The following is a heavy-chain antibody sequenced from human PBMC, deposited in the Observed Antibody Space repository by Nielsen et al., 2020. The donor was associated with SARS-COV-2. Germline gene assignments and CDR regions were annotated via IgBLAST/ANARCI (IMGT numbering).Heavy chain of an antibody. D-gene: IGHD2-15*01. J-gene: IGHJ4*02. CDR1: GYTFTGYY. CDR2: INPNSGGT. Sequence: ASVKVSCKASGYTFTGYYMHWVRQAPGQGLEWMGRINPNSGGTNYAQKFQGRVTMTRDTSISTAYMELSSLRSEDTAVYYCASGDCSGGSCKRNRFDYWGQGTLVTVSS. V-gene: IGHV1-2*06. CDR3: ASGDCSGGSCKRNRFDY.